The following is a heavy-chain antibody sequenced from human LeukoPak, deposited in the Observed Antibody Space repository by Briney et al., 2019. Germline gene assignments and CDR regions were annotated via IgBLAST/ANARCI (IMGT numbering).Heavy chain of an antibody. D-gene: IGHD3-22*01. V-gene: IGHV3-49*04. Sequence: PGGSLRLSCTASVFTFGDYAMSWVRQAPGRGLEWVGFIRSKAYGATTEYAASVKGRFTISRDDSKRVAYLQMNSLRTEDTAEYYCTRAQDSSQIQHAFDIWGQGTMVTVSS. CDR2: IRSKAYGATT. CDR1: VFTFGDYA. J-gene: IGHJ3*02. CDR3: TRAQDSSQIQHAFDI.